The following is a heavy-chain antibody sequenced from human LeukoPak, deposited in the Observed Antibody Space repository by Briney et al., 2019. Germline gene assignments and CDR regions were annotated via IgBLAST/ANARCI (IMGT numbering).Heavy chain of an antibody. CDR2: IWYDGSNK. D-gene: IGHD1-26*01. Sequence: GGSLRLSCAASGFTFSSYWMTWVRQAPGKGLEWVAVIWYDGSNKYYADSVKGRFTISRDNSKNTLYLQMNSLRAEDTAVYYCARDQSGSYFYSNFDYWGQGTLVTVSS. CDR1: GFTFSSYW. J-gene: IGHJ4*02. CDR3: ARDQSGSYFYSNFDY. V-gene: IGHV3-33*08.